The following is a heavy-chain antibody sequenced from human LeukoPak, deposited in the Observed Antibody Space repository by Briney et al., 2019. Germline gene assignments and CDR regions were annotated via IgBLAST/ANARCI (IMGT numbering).Heavy chain of an antibody. D-gene: IGHD6-13*01. CDR3: ARSRGGIAAAGSDY. V-gene: IGHV1-2*02. CDR1: GYTFTGYY. J-gene: IGHJ4*02. Sequence: GASVKVSCKASGYTFTGYYMHWVRQAPGQGLEWMGWINPNSGGTNYAQKFQGRVTMTRDTPISTAYMELSRLRSDDTAVYYCARSRGGIAAAGSDYWGQGTLVTVSS. CDR2: INPNSGGT.